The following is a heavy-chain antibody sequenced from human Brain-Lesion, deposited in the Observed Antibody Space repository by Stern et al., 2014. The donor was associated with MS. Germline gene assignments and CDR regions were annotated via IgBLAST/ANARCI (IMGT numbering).Heavy chain of an antibody. V-gene: IGHV3-9*01. CDR1: GFSFEDHG. CDR3: AKDMMDYFGSGTFGSFDH. Sequence: VQLLESGGGVVQPGRSLRLSCEASGFSFEDHGMHWVRQAPGKGLEWVAGITWNSGTLAYADSVKGRFTISRDDAKNSLYLHMNGLRAEDTALYYCAKDMMDYFGSGTFGSFDHWGQGTLVTVSS. D-gene: IGHD3-10*01. J-gene: IGHJ4*02. CDR2: ITWNSGTL.